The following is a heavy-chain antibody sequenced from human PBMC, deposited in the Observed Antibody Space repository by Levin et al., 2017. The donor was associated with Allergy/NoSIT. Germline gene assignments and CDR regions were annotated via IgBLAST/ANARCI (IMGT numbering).Heavy chain of an antibody. Sequence: ASVKVSCKASGYTFTRYYIHWVRQTPRQGLEWLGIINPNGGSATYAQKFQGRVTMTRDTSTSTLYMELSSLRSEDTALYYCARKPEYGRSMAPFDDWGQGTLVTVSS. CDR1: GYTFTRYY. J-gene: IGHJ4*02. D-gene: IGHD6-6*01. V-gene: IGHV1-46*01. CDR3: ARKPEYGRSMAPFDD. CDR2: INPNGGSA.